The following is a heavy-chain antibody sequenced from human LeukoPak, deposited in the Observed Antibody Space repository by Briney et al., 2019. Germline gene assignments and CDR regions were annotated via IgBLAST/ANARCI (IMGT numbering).Heavy chain of an antibody. CDR2: ISSNGGST. CDR3: ARGQVGAINDAFDI. J-gene: IGHJ3*02. CDR1: GFTFSSYA. D-gene: IGHD1-26*01. Sequence: GGSLRLSCAASGFTFSSYAMHWVHQAPGKGLEYVSGISSNGGSTYYANSVKGRFTISRDNSKNTLYLQMGSLRAEDMAVYYCARGQVGAINDAFDIWGQGTMVTVSS. V-gene: IGHV3-64*01.